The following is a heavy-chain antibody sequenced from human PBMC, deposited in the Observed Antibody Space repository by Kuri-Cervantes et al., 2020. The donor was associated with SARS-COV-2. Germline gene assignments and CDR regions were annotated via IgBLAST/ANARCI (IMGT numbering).Heavy chain of an antibody. CDR2: IYYSGST. D-gene: IGHD3-22*01. CDR1: GGSISSGDYY. V-gene: IGHV4-30-4*08. CDR3: ARTGYYDSSGPVGWFDP. J-gene: IGHJ5*02. Sequence: LRLSCTVSGGSISSGDYYWSWIRQPPGKGLEWIGYIYYSGSTYYNLSLKSRVTISVDTSKNQFSLKLSSVTAVDTAVYYCARTGYYDSSGPVGWFDPWGQGTLVTVSS.